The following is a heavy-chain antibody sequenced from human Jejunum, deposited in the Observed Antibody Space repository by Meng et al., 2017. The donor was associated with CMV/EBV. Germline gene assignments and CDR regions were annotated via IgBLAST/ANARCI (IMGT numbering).Heavy chain of an antibody. CDR1: GGLFSSYA. CDR3: ARDGRDGYNYPYYFDY. Sequence: SGGLFSSYASSWVRQAPGQGLEWMGGIIPIFRTANYAQKFQGRVTITTDESTSTAYMELSSLTSEDTAVYYCARDGRDGYNYPYYFDYWGQGTLVTVSS. D-gene: IGHD5-24*01. CDR2: IIPIFRTA. V-gene: IGHV1-69*05. J-gene: IGHJ4*02.